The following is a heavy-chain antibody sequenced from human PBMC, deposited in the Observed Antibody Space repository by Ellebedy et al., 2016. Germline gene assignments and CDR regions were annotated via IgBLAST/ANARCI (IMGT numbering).Heavy chain of an antibody. CDR3: ARGDYTFHYYYYYMDV. D-gene: IGHD4-11*01. Sequence: SETLSLXCTVSGGSISSYYWSWIRQPPGKGLEWIGYIYYSGSTNYNPSLKSRVTISVDTSKNQFSLKLSSVTAADTAVYYCARGDYTFHYYYYYMDVWGKGTTVTVSS. J-gene: IGHJ6*03. CDR2: IYYSGST. CDR1: GGSISSYY. V-gene: IGHV4-59*01.